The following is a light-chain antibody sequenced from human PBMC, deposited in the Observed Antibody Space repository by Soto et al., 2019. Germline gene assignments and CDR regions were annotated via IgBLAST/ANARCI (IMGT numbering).Light chain of an antibody. CDR3: CSYAGSTTS. J-gene: IGLJ3*02. V-gene: IGLV2-23*02. Sequence: QSVLTQPASVSGSPGQSITRSCTGTSSDVGSYNLVSWFQQHPDKAPKLMIFEVNKRPSGISNRFSGSKSGNTASLTISGLQAEDEADYYCCSYAGSTTSFGGGTKLTVL. CDR1: SSDVGSYNL. CDR2: EVN.